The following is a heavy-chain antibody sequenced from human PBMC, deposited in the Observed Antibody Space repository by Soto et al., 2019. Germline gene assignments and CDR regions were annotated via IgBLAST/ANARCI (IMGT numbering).Heavy chain of an antibody. D-gene: IGHD3-3*01. Sequence: QVQLVQSGAEVREPGASAHLSPQASRHTFTSPDTNWVRQATGQGLEWMGCMNPNSGNTGYAQKFQGSVTMNRHTSITTAYMELSSLRSEDTAVYYCARRPFVVVTHSRWFDPWGQCTLVTVSS. CDR2: MNPNSGNT. CDR1: RHTFTSPD. J-gene: IGHJ5*02. V-gene: IGHV1-8*01. CDR3: ARRPFVVVTHSRWFDP.